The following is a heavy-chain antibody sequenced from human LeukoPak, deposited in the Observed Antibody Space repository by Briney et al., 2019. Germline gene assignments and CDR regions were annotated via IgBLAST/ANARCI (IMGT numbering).Heavy chain of an antibody. V-gene: IGHV4-34*01. CDR3: ARLRYLGYCSSTSCYP. CDR2: INHSGST. Sequence: NPSETLSLTCAVYGGSFSGYYWSWIRQPPGKGLEWLGEINHSGSTNYNPSLKSRVTISVDTSKNQFSLKLSSVTAADTAVYYCARLRYLGYCSSTSCYPWGQGTLVTVSS. J-gene: IGHJ5*02. CDR1: GGSFSGYY. D-gene: IGHD2-2*01.